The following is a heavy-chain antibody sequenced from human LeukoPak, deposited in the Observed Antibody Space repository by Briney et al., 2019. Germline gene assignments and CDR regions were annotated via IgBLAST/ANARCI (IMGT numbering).Heavy chain of an antibody. CDR2: INPNSGGT. D-gene: IGHD2-2*01. V-gene: IGHV1-2*02. CDR1: GYTFTGYY. J-gene: IGHJ3*02. Sequence: GASVKVSCKASGYTFTGYYMHWVRQAPGQGLEWMGWINPNSGGTNYAQKFQGRVTMTRDTSISTAYMELSRLRSDDTAVYYCARDEPGVVVPALILAPFDIWGQGTMVTVSS. CDR3: ARDEPGVVVPALILAPFDI.